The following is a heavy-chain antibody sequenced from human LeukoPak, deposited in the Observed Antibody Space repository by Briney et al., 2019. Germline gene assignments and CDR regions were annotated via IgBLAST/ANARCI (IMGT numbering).Heavy chain of an antibody. D-gene: IGHD4/OR15-4a*01. CDR1: GGSISSYY. Sequence: PSETLSLTCTVSGGSISSYYWSWIRQPPGKGLEWIGYIYYSGSTNYNPSLKSRVTISVDTSKNQFSLKLSSVTAADTAVYYCARAHQSRLFYYYMDVWGKGTMVTVSS. CDR2: IYYSGST. J-gene: IGHJ6*03. CDR3: ARAHQSRLFYYYMDV. V-gene: IGHV4-59*01.